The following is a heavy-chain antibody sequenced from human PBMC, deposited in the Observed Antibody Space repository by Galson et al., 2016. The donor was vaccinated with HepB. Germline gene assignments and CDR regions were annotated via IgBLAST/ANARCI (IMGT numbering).Heavy chain of an antibody. V-gene: IGHV4-31*03. CDR2: IQNSRNT. D-gene: IGHD5-12*01. CDR1: GGSISSGAYH. CDR3: ARDFSRYSGYDSVVGFDY. Sequence: TLSLTCTVSGGSISSGAYHWSWLRQHPGKGLEWIGCIQNSRNTYYNPSVQSRLIISVDTSKNQFSLKLTSVTAADTAVYYCARDFSRYSGYDSVVGFDYWGQGTLVTVSS. J-gene: IGHJ4*02.